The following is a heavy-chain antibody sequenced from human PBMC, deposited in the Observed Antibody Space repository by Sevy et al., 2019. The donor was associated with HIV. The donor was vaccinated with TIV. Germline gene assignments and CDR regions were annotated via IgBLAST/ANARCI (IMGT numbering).Heavy chain of an antibody. CDR3: AKAGASFGYSTS. Sequence: GGSLRLSCAASGFTFSSYAMSWVRQAPGKGLEWVSSITDSGGSTYYADSVKGRFTISRDNSKNTLYLQMNSLRVGDTAVYYCAKAGASFGYSTSWGQGTLVTVST. CDR1: GFTFSSYA. D-gene: IGHD6-13*01. V-gene: IGHV3-23*01. J-gene: IGHJ5*02. CDR2: ITDSGGST.